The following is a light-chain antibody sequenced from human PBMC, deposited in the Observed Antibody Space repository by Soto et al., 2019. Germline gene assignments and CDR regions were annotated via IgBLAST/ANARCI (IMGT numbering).Light chain of an antibody. Sequence: EIVLTQSPATLSLSPRERATLSCRASQSISYNLAWYQQKPGQAPRLLIYDASNRATGVPARFSGSGSGTDFTLSISSLEPEDFAVYYCQQRGDWPLYTFGQGSRLEIK. CDR3: QQRGDWPLYT. V-gene: IGKV3-11*01. CDR1: QSISYN. J-gene: IGKJ2*01. CDR2: DAS.